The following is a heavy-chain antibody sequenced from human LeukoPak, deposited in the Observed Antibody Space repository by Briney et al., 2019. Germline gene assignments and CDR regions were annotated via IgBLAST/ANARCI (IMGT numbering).Heavy chain of an antibody. V-gene: IGHV1-46*03. CDR1: GYTFTSYY. D-gene: IGHD2-2*02. CDR3: ARGGCSSTSCYRGISLGY. Sequence: ASVKVSCKASGYTFTSYYMHWVRQATGQGLEWMGIINPSGGSTSYAQKFQGRVTMTRDTSTSTVYMELSSLRSEDTAVYYCARGGCSSTSCYRGISLGYWGQGTLVTVSS. J-gene: IGHJ4*02. CDR2: INPSGGST.